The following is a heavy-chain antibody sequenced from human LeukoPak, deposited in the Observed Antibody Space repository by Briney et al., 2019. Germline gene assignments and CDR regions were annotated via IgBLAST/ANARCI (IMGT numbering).Heavy chain of an antibody. CDR1: GYTFTGYY. CDR2: INPNSGGT. J-gene: IGHJ4*02. CDR3: ARKYDFWSGQDY. Sequence: ASVKVSCKASGYTFTGYYMHWVRQAPGQGLEWMGWINPNSGGTNYAQKFQGRVTMTRDTSISTAYMELSRLRSEDTAVYYCARKYDFWSGQDYWGQGTLVTVSS. V-gene: IGHV1-2*02. D-gene: IGHD3-3*01.